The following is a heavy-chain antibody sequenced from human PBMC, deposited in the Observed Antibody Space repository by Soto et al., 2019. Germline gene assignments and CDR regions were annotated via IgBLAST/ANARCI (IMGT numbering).Heavy chain of an antibody. J-gene: IGHJ4*02. D-gene: IGHD3-22*01. V-gene: IGHV3-30*18. Sequence: QVPLVESGGGVVQPGRSLRLSCAASGFTFNSYGMHWVRQAPGKGLEWVAVISYDGSNKYYPDSVKGRFTISRDNSKNTLYLQMNSLRVEDTAVYYCAKDRATMIGAPRPVYWGQGTLVTVSS. CDR2: ISYDGSNK. CDR1: GFTFNSYG. CDR3: AKDRATMIGAPRPVY.